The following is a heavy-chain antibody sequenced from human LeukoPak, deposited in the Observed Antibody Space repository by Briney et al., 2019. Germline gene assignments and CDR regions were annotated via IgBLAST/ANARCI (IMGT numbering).Heavy chain of an antibody. CDR2: IYYSGST. J-gene: IGHJ3*02. D-gene: IGHD6-13*01. CDR3: ARRRRIAAAGTDAFDI. CDR1: GGSISSGDYY. Sequence: SETLSLTCTVSGGSISSGDYYWSWIRQPPGKGLEWIGYIYYSGSTYYNPSLKSRVTISLDTSKNQFSLKLNSVTAADTAVYYCARRRRIAAAGTDAFDIWGQGTMVTVSS. V-gene: IGHV4-30-4*01.